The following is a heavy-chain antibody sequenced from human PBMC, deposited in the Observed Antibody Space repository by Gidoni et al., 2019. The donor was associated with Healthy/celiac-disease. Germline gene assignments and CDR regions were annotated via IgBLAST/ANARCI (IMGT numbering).Heavy chain of an antibody. V-gene: IGHV3-72*01. CDR3: ARGHDLRGYYFDY. CDR2: TRNKATSYTT. CDR1: GFPFRDHY. J-gene: IGHJ4*02. D-gene: IGHD2-21*02. Sequence: EVQLVESGGGLVQPGGSLRLSCAASGFPFRDHYMAWVRQAPGKGLEWVGRTRNKATSYTTEYAASVKGRFTISRDDSKNSLYLQMNSLKTEDTAVYYCARGHDLRGYYFDYWGQGTLVTVSS.